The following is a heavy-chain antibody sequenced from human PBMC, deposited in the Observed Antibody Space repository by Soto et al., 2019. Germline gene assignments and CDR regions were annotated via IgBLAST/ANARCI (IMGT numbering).Heavy chain of an antibody. D-gene: IGHD3-22*01. CDR2: ISAHNGNT. J-gene: IGHJ4*02. CDR1: GYTFTTYG. CDR3: ARVVDHDYHERGYSDFYY. V-gene: IGHV1-18*01. Sequence: QVQLVQSGAEVKKPGASVKVSCKASGYTFTTYGFTWVRQAPGQGLEWIGWISAHNGNTNSAQKLQGRDSMTTDISPSTAYVQLRSLSSAGTAVYYCARVVDHDYHERGYSDFYYWGQGTLVTVSS.